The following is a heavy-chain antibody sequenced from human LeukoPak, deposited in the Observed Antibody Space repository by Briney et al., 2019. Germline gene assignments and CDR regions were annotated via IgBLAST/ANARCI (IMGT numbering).Heavy chain of an antibody. CDR3: ARDLGYGGPLDY. J-gene: IGHJ4*02. Sequence: SSETLSLTCAVYGVSFSGYYWSWIRQPPGKGLEWIGEINHSGSTNYNPSLKSRVTISVDTSKNQFSLKLSSVTAADTAVYYCARDLGYGGPLDYWGQGTLVTVSS. V-gene: IGHV4-34*01. CDR1: GVSFSGYY. D-gene: IGHD4-23*01. CDR2: INHSGST.